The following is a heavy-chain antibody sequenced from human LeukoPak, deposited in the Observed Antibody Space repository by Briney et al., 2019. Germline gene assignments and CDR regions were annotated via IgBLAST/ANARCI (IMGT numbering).Heavy chain of an antibody. D-gene: IGHD2-2*01. CDR2: ISYDGSNK. J-gene: IGHJ6*02. CDR3: AKVAGGSSTSCYGCYYYGMGV. CDR1: GFTFSSYG. Sequence: GRSLRLSCAASGFTFSSYGMHWVRQAPGKGLEWVAVISYDGSNKYYADSVKGRFTISRDNSKNTLYLQMNSLRAEDTAVYYCAKVAGGSSTSCYGCYYYGMGVWGQGTTVTVSS. V-gene: IGHV3-30*18.